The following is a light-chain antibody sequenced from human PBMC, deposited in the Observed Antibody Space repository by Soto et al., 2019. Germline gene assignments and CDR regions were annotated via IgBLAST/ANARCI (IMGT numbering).Light chain of an antibody. CDR2: YKSDSDM. J-gene: IGLJ1*01. CDR3: MIWHSSAYV. CDR1: SGINVGTYR. Sequence: QLVLTQPSSLSASPGASASLTCTLRSGINVGTYRIYWYQQKPGSPPQYLLRYKSDSDMQQGSGVPSRFSGSKDASANAGILLISGLQSEDEADYYCMIWHSSAYVFGTGTKLTVL. V-gene: IGLV5-45*02.